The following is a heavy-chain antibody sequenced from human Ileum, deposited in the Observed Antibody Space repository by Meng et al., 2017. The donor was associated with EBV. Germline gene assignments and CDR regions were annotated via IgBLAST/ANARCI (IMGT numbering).Heavy chain of an antibody. Sequence: QSPLPQSGPGLAQPSPSLSLSCAISGDGVSSDKPAREWIWECPARGHEELGRTYRRSRWYYDYALSVKSRIHISPNTSKNQVSLQLNSVTDEDTGIYYCATSRIAKFDRWGQGTLVTVSS. J-gene: IGHJ5*02. V-gene: IGHV6-1*01. CDR2: TYRRSRWYY. CDR1: GDGVSSDKPA. CDR3: ATSRIAKFDR.